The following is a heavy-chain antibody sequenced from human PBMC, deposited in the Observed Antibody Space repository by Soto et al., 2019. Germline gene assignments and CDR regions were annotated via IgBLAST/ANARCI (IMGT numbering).Heavy chain of an antibody. CDR3: AGYSTDCDFVDAFDV. D-gene: IGHD2-21*02. J-gene: IGHJ3*01. Sequence: ELQLVESGGGLVQPGGSLRLSCAASGFSVSINYVNWVRQAPGKGLEWVSVIYSGGTTHYADSVKGRFTVYRATSKNTLYLQMNILRVFDTAVYYCAGYSTDCDFVDAFDVWGQGTMVTVCS. V-gene: IGHV3-66*01. CDR2: IYSGGTT. CDR1: GFSVSINY.